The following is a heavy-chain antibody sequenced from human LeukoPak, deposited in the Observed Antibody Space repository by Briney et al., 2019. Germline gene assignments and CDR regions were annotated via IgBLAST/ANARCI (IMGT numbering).Heavy chain of an antibody. CDR2: IRYDGSNK. D-gene: IGHD6-19*01. V-gene: IGHV3-30*02. J-gene: IGHJ5*02. Sequence: PGGSLRLSCAASGFAFSSYGMHWVRQAPGKGLEWVAFIRYDGSNKYYADSVKGRFTISRDNSKNTLYLQMNSLRAEDTAVYYCARLSSGWSNWFDPWGQGTLVTVSS. CDR3: ARLSSGWSNWFDP. CDR1: GFAFSSYG.